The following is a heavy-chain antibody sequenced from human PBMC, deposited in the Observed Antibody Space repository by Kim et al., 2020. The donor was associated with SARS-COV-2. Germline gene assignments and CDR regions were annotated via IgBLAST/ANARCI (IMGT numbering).Heavy chain of an antibody. D-gene: IGHD3-10*01. CDR3: ARPYVSGNYLTRFDY. J-gene: IGHJ4*02. Sequence: SVKVSCKASGGPFSSYAINWVRQAPGQGLEWMGGIIPIFGTTSDAQKFQGRVTLTADESTSTAYMELNSLRSEDTAVYYCARPYVSGNYLTRFDYWGQGTLITISS. CDR2: IIPIFGTT. CDR1: GGPFSSYA. V-gene: IGHV1-69*13.